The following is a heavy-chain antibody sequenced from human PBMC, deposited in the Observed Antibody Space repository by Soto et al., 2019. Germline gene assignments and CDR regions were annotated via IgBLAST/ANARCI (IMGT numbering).Heavy chain of an antibody. CDR2: IKQDGSEK. V-gene: IGHV3-7*01. Sequence: PGESLKISCAAAGFPFSSYWMSWVRQAPGKGLEWVANIKQDGSEKYYVDSVKGRFTISRDNAKNSLYLQMNSLRAEDTAVYYCARVGDSGYDESWGQGTLVTVSS. J-gene: IGHJ4*02. D-gene: IGHD5-12*01. CDR1: GFPFSSYW. CDR3: ARVGDSGYDES.